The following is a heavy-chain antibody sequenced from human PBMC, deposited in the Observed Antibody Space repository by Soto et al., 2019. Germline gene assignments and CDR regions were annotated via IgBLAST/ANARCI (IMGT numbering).Heavy chain of an antibody. J-gene: IGHJ5*02. V-gene: IGHV1-18*04. Sequence: ASVKVSCKASGYTFTHYGISWVRQAPGQGLEWMGWISAYNGDTKFPQRLQDRVTLTTDSSTSTAYMELRSLRSDDTAVYYCARDSCSITNCLYNWFDPWGQGTLVTVSS. CDR1: GYTFTHYG. CDR3: ARDSCSITNCLYNWFDP. D-gene: IGHD2-2*01. CDR2: ISAYNGDT.